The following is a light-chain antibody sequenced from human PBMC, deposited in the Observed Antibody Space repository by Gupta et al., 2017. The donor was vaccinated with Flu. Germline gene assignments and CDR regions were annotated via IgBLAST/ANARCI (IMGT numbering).Light chain of an antibody. V-gene: IGLV2-23*02. J-gene: IGLJ3*02. Sequence: SPGQSITISCTGTSNYNLVSWYQQHPGKAPKLMIHEVSKRPAGVSNRFSGSQSVNTASLTISGLQAEDEADYYCCSYAGSGTWVFGGGTKLTVL. CDR3: CSYAGSGTWV. CDR2: EVS. CDR1: SNYNL.